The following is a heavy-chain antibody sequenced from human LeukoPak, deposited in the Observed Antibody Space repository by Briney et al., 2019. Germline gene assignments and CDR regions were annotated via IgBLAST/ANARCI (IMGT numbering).Heavy chain of an antibody. D-gene: IGHD6-19*01. CDR2: IYSGGST. V-gene: IGHV3-53*01. CDR1: GFTVSSNY. J-gene: IGHJ4*02. Sequence: PGGSLRLSCAASGFTVSSNYMSWVRQAPGKGLEWVSVIYSGGSTYYADSVKGRFTTSRDNSKNTLYLQMNSLRAEDTAVYYCARIRRGSGWYGYYFDYWGQGTLVTVSS. CDR3: ARIRRGSGWYGYYFDY.